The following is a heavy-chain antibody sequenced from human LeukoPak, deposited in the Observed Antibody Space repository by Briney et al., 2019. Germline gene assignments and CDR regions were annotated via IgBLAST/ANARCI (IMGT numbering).Heavy chain of an antibody. V-gene: IGHV1-46*01. Sequence: ASVKVSCKAVGYTFTRYDMDGVRQAPGQGPEGMGVISPSGGSTTDAQKFQGRVTLTRDMSTSTDYLELSSLRSGDTAVYYCARDNSVRDEAWWFNPWGQGTLVTVSS. CDR2: ISPSGGST. J-gene: IGHJ5*02. D-gene: IGHD5-24*01. CDR3: ARDNSVRDEAWWFNP. CDR1: GYTFTRYD.